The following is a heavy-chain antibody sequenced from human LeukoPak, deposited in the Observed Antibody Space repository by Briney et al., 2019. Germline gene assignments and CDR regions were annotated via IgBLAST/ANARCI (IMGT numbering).Heavy chain of an antibody. CDR2: INHSGST. Sequence: TSETLSLTCAVYGGSFSGYYWSWIRQPPGKGLEWIGEINHSGSTNYNPSLKSRVTISVDTSKNQFSLKLSSVTAADTAVYYCARRGYDYAFDIWGQGTMVTVSS. CDR1: GGSFSGYY. D-gene: IGHD5-12*01. V-gene: IGHV4-34*01. J-gene: IGHJ3*02. CDR3: ARRGYDYAFDI.